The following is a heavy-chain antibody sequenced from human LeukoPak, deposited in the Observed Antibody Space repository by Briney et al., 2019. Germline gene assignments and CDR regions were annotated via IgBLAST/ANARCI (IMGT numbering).Heavy chain of an antibody. D-gene: IGHD6-19*01. Sequence: SQTLSLTCAISGDSVSINSAAWNWIRQSPSRGLEWLVRTYQRSKWYNDYAVSVKSRITINPDISKNQSSLQLNSVTPEDTAVYYCARSPSPYSSGWYFDYWGQGTLVTVSS. J-gene: IGHJ4*02. CDR1: GDSVSINSAA. CDR3: ARSPSPYSSGWYFDY. CDR2: TYQRSKWYN. V-gene: IGHV6-1*01.